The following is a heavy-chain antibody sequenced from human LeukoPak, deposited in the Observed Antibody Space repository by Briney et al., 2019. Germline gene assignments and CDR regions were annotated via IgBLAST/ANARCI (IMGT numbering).Heavy chain of an antibody. D-gene: IGHD6-13*01. CDR3: ARDAGIAAARPGGYFDY. CDR2: IQYDGTNE. J-gene: IGHJ4*02. Sequence: PGGSLRLSCAASRLSFSTYAMHWVRQAPGKGPEWVAYIQYDGTNEHYADSVRGRFTISRDNSKNTLYLQMNSLRPDDTAVYYCARDAGIAAARPGGYFDYWGQGTLVTVSS. CDR1: RLSFSTYA. V-gene: IGHV3-30*02.